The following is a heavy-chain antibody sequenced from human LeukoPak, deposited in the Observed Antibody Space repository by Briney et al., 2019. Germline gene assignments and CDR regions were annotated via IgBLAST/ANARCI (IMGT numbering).Heavy chain of an antibody. CDR3: ARDSTDIVVVPAAPNDYDYYMDV. Sequence: PSETLSLTCTVSGGSISSYYWSWIRQPARKGQEWIGRIYTSGSTNYNPSLKSRVTMSVDTSKNQFSLKLSSVTAADTAVYYCARDSTDIVVVPAAPNDYDYYMDVWGKGTTVTVAS. CDR2: IYTSGST. V-gene: IGHV4-4*07. CDR1: GGSISSYY. J-gene: IGHJ6*03. D-gene: IGHD2-2*01.